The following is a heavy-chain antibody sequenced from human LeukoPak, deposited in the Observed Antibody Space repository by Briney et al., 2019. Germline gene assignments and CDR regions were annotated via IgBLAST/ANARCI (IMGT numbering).Heavy chain of an antibody. Sequence: PSQTLSLTCTVSAGSISSGSYYWSWIRQPAGKGLEWIGRIYTSGSTNYNPSLKSRVTISVDTSKNQFSLKLSSVTAADTAVYYCARDLARGWFDPWGQGTLVTVSS. V-gene: IGHV4-61*02. CDR3: ARDLARGWFDP. CDR2: IYTSGST. J-gene: IGHJ5*02. D-gene: IGHD3-16*01. CDR1: AGSISSGSYY.